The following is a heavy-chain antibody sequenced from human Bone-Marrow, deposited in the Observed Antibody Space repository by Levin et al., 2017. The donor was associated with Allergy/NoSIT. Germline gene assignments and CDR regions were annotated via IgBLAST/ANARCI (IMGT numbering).Heavy chain of an antibody. CDR2: ISYDGSNK. V-gene: IGHV3-30-3*01. Sequence: GGSLRLSCAASGFTFSSYAMHWVRQAPGKGLEWVAVISYDGSNKYYADSVKGRFTISRDNSKNTLYLQMNSLRAEDTAVYYCARDIEYQLLLPNYGMDVWGQGTTVTVSS. CDR3: ARDIEYQLLLPNYGMDV. D-gene: IGHD2-2*01. CDR1: GFTFSSYA. J-gene: IGHJ6*02.